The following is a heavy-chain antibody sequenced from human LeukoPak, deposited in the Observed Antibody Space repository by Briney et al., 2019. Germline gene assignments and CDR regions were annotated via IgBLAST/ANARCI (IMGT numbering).Heavy chain of an antibody. D-gene: IGHD1-7*01. CDR2: INPSGGST. Sequence: ASVKVSCKASGYTFTSYYMHWVRQAPGQGLEWMGIINPSGGSTSYAQKFQGRVTMTEDTSTDTAYMELSSLRSEDTAVYYCATVYNWNYLRWGQGTLVTVSS. CDR1: GYTFTSYY. V-gene: IGHV1-46*01. CDR3: ATVYNWNYLR. J-gene: IGHJ4*02.